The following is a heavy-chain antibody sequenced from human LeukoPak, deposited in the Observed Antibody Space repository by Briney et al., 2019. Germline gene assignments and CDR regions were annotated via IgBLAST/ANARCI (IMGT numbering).Heavy chain of an antibody. J-gene: IGHJ6*04. CDR1: GDTFSTYA. V-gene: IGHV1-69*05. CDR3: ARGVENYDLDV. CDR2: SNPIIGTV. Sequence: ASVKVSCKASGDTFSTYAVNWVRQAPGQGLEWMGGSNPIIGTVTYAQKFHGRVTITTDESTSTAYMELSSLRLEDTAVYYCARGVENYDLDVWGKGTTVIVSS. D-gene: IGHD2-15*01.